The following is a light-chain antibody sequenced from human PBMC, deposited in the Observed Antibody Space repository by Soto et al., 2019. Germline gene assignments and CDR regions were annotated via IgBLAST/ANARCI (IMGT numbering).Light chain of an antibody. CDR3: QQRDNWPT. V-gene: IGKV3-11*01. CDR2: DAS. J-gene: IGKJ2*01. CDR1: QSVNSF. Sequence: EIVLTQSPATLSLSPGERATLSCRASQSVNSFLAWYQQKPGQAPGLLIYDASNRATGIPARFSGGGSGTDFTLTISSLEPEDFAVYYCQQRDNWPTFGQGTKLEIK.